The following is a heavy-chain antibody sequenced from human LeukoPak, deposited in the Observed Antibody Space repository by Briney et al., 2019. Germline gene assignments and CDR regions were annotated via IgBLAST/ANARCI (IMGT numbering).Heavy chain of an antibody. CDR2: INHSGST. V-gene: IGHV4-34*01. CDR1: GGSFSGYY. Sequence: KSSETLSLTCAVYGGSFSGYYWSWIRQPPGKGLEWIGEINHSGSTNYNPSLKSRVTISVDTSKNQFSLKLSSVTAADTAVYYCARLKTYYYDSSGYYNFDYWGQGTLVTVSS. J-gene: IGHJ4*02. CDR3: ARLKTYYYDSSGYYNFDY. D-gene: IGHD3-22*01.